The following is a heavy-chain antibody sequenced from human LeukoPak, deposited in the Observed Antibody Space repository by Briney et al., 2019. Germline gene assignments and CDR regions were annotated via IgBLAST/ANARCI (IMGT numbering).Heavy chain of an antibody. CDR2: ISSSGSTI. Sequence: GGSLRLSCAASGLTFSSYEMNWVRQAPGKGLEWVSYISSSGSTIYYADSVKGRFTISRDNAKNSLYLQMNSLRAEDTAVYYCARYYGSGSLTVSYYYYYMDVWGKGTTVTVSS. V-gene: IGHV3-48*03. J-gene: IGHJ6*03. D-gene: IGHD3-10*01. CDR3: ARYYGSGSLTVSYYYYYMDV. CDR1: GLTFSSYE.